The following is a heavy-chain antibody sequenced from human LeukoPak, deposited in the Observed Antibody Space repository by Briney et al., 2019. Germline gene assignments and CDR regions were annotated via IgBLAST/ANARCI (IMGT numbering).Heavy chain of an antibody. CDR1: GFTFSTYA. D-gene: IGHD2-8*01. V-gene: IGHV3-23*01. J-gene: IGHJ4*02. CDR2: ITDSGGNT. CDR3: ARAGHCTNGICYTADFDY. Sequence: GGSLRLSCTASGFTFSTYAMSWVRQAPGKGLEWVSAITDSGGNTYYAAPVKGRFTISRDNSKNTLYLQMNSLRAEDTAVYYCARAGHCTNGICYTADFDYWGQGTLVTISS.